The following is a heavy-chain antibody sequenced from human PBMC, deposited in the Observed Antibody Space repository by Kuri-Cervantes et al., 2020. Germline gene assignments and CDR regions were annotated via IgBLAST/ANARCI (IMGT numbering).Heavy chain of an antibody. V-gene: IGHV4-34*08. D-gene: IGHD3/OR15-3a*01. J-gene: IGHJ3*02. Sequence: GSLRLSCTTSGFTFGAYTMSWVRQAPGKGLEWIGQINHRGSTTHNPSLKSRVTISADTSKNQFSLKLSSVTAADTAVYYCATLSKHFLDPGDTFDIWGQGTMVTVSS. CDR2: INHRGST. CDR1: GFTFGAYT. CDR3: ATLSKHFLDPGDTFDI.